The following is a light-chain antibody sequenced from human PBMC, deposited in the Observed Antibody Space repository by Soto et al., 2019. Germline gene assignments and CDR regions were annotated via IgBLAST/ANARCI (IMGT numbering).Light chain of an antibody. CDR3: QQYNSYPLT. CDR1: QGISSN. V-gene: IGKV1-16*02. Sequence: DIRMTQSPSSLSVSVGDRVTITCRASQGISSNLAWFQQKPGKAPKSLIYDISSSHSGVPSKFSGSGSGTDFTLTITSLQPEDFAIYYCQQYNSYPLTFGQGTRLEIK. J-gene: IGKJ5*01. CDR2: DIS.